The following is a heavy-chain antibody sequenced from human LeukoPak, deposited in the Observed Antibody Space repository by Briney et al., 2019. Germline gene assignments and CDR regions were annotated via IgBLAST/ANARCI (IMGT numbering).Heavy chain of an antibody. Sequence: PGGSLRLSCAASGFTFSDYYMSWIRQAPGKGLEWVSYISSSSSYTNYADSVKGRFTISRDNAKNSLYLQMNSLRAEDTAVYYCARYCSSTTCYDYWGQGTLATVSS. J-gene: IGHJ4*02. CDR3: ARYCSSTTCYDY. CDR2: ISSSSSYT. V-gene: IGHV3-11*03. CDR1: GFTFSDYY. D-gene: IGHD2-2*01.